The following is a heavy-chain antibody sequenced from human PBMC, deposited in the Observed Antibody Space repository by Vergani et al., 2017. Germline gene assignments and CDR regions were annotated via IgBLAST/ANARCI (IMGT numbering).Heavy chain of an antibody. CDR3: ARGGIAAAGDY. Sequence: EVQLVESGGGLVKPGGSLRLSCAASGFTFSSYSMNWVRQAPGKGLVWVSSISSSSSYIYYADSVKGRFTISRDNAKNSLYLQMNSLRAEDTAVYYCARGGIAAAGDYWGQGTLVTVSS. CDR2: ISSSSSYI. V-gene: IGHV3-21*04. J-gene: IGHJ4*02. CDR1: GFTFSSYS. D-gene: IGHD6-13*01.